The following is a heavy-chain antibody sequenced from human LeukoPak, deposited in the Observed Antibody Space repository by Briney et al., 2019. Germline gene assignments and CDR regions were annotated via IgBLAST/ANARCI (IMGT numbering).Heavy chain of an antibody. V-gene: IGHV1-24*01. J-gene: IGHJ5*02. Sequence: ASVTVSCKVSGYTLTELSMHWVRQAPGKGLDWMGGFDPEDGETIYAQKFQGRVTMAEDTSTDTAYMELSSLRSEDTAVYYCARMVVTATGSLRNWFDPWGQGTLVTVSS. CDR1: GYTLTELS. CDR3: ARMVVTATGSLRNWFDP. D-gene: IGHD2-21*02. CDR2: FDPEDGET.